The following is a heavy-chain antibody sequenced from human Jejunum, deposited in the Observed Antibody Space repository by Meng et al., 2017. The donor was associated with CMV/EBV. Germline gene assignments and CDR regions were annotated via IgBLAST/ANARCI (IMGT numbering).Heavy chain of an antibody. CDR3: ARGLTGPEYYYNAMDV. Sequence: SSSSPYWGWIRPPPGKGLEWIGSMYFSGPAYYNPSLKSRVTISVDTSKNQFSLKVNSVTAADTAVYYCARGLTGPEYYYNAMDVWGQGTTVTVSS. D-gene: IGHD4-11*01. CDR2: MYFSGPA. V-gene: IGHV4-39*07. J-gene: IGHJ6*02. CDR1: SSSSPY.